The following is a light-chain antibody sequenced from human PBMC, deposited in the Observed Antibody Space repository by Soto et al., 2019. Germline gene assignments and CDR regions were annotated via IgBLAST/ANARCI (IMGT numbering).Light chain of an antibody. J-gene: IGLJ2*01. CDR2: GNS. CDR1: SSNIGAGYD. CDR3: QSYDSSLSVL. V-gene: IGLV1-40*01. Sequence: QSVLTQPPSVSGAPGQRVTISCTGSSSNIGAGYDVHWYQQLPGTAPKLLIYGNSNRPSGVPDRFSGSKSGTSASLAITGLQAYDEADYYCQSYDSSLSVLFGGGTKVTVL.